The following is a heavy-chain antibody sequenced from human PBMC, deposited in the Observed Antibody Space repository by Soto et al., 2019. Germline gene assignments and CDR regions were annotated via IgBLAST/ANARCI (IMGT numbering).Heavy chain of an antibody. CDR1: GFTFSSYS. Sequence: GESLKISCSASGFTFSSYSMPWVRQAPGKGLEYVSAISSNGGSTYYADSVRGRFTISRDNSKNTLYLQMNSLRAEDAAVYYCAKGQKASCATIRCYSFDYWGQGALVTVAS. J-gene: IGHJ4*02. CDR2: ISSNGGST. D-gene: IGHD2-15*01. V-gene: IGHV3-64*04. CDR3: AKGQKASCATIRCYSFDY.